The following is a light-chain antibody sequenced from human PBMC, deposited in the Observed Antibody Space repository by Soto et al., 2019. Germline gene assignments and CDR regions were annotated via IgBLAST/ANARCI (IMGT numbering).Light chain of an antibody. V-gene: IGKV3-20*01. CDR2: AAS. Sequence: EIVLTQSPGTLSLSPADRATLSCRASETVTGKYLAWYQQKVGQAPRLLIFAASNRATGIPDRFSGGGSGTDFTLTISRLEPEDFAVYYCQQFSSYPLTFGGGTKVDIK. CDR1: ETVTGKY. J-gene: IGKJ4*01. CDR3: QQFSSYPLT.